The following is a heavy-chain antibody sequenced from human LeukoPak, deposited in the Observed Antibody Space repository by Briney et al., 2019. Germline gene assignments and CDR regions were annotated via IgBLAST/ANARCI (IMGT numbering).Heavy chain of an antibody. J-gene: IGHJ4*02. CDR1: GFTFSSYA. Sequence: PGGSLRLSCAASGFTFSSYAMSWVRQAPGKGLEWVALISNDGRNKYYADSVKVRFTISRDNSMDTLYLQMSSLSPEDTAVYYCARDTRQASNCGIDCFSRPGEYWGQGTPVTVSS. D-gene: IGHD2-21*02. CDR2: ISNDGRNK. V-gene: IGHV3-30*03. CDR3: ARDTRQASNCGIDCFSRPGEY.